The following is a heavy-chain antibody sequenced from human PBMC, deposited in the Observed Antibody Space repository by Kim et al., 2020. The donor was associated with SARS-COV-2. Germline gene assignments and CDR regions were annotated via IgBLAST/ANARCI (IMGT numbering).Heavy chain of an antibody. Sequence: ASVKVSCKASGYTFTSYDINWVRQATGQGLEWMGWMNPNSGNTGYAQKFQGRVTMTRNTSISTAYMELSSLRSEDTAVYYCYWSGYLCGYYYYYMDVWGKGTTVTVSS. V-gene: IGHV1-8*01. CDR1: GYTFTSYD. CDR2: MNPNSGNT. J-gene: IGHJ6*03. D-gene: IGHD3-3*01. CDR3: YWSGYLCGYYYYYMDV.